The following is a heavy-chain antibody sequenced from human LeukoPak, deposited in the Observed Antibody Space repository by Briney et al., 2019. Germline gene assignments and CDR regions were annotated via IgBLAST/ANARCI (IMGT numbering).Heavy chain of an antibody. CDR3: TRGYCSSTSCYGYFDY. CDR2: IRSKANSYAT. D-gene: IGHD2-2*01. J-gene: IGHJ4*02. V-gene: IGHV3-73*01. CDR1: VFTFSGPA. Sequence: GGSLRLSCAASVFTFSGPAMHWVRQASGKGLEWVGRIRSKANSYATAYAASVKGRFTISRDDSKNTAYLQMNSLKTEDTAVYYSTRGYCSSTSCYGYFDYWGQGTLVTVSS.